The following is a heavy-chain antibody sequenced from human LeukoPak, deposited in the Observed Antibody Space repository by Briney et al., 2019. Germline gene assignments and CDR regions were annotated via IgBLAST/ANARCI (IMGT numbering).Heavy chain of an antibody. Sequence: ASVKLSCKASGYTFTSYAMHWVRQAPGQRLEWMGWINAGNGNTKYSQKFQGRVTITRDTSASTAYMELSSLRSEDTAVYYCARASDDFWSGYHFDYWGQGTLVTVSS. CDR1: GYTFTSYA. V-gene: IGHV1-3*01. CDR2: INAGNGNT. CDR3: ARASDDFWSGYHFDY. J-gene: IGHJ4*02. D-gene: IGHD3-3*01.